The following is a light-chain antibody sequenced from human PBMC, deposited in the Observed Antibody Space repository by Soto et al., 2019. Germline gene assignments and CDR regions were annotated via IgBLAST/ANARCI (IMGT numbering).Light chain of an antibody. CDR2: DAS. CDR3: QQRSTWPPANT. Sequence: EIVLTQSPATLSLSPGERATLSCRASQSVSSYLAWYQQKPGQAPRLLIYDASNRATGIPARFSGSGSGTDFTLTITSLEPEDFAVYYCQQRSTWPPANTCGQGTRLEIK. V-gene: IGKV3-11*01. CDR1: QSVSSY. J-gene: IGKJ5*01.